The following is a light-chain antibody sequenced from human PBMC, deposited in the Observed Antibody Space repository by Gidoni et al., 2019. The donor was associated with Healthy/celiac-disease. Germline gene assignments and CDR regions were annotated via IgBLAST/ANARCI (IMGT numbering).Light chain of an antibody. J-gene: IGKJ2*02. CDR2: GAS. CDR1: QCGSSN. Sequence: EIVITQSPATLSVSPGERATLSHTASQCGSSNLDWYQQKPGQAPRLLIYGASTRATGIPARFSGSGSGTEFTLTISSLQSEDVGVYYCQQYNEWPSTFGQGTKLEIK. CDR3: QQYNEWPST. V-gene: IGKV3-15*01.